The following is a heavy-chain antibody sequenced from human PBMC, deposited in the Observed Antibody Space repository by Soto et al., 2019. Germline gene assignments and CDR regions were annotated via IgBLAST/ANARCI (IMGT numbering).Heavy chain of an antibody. CDR2: IYYSGST. D-gene: IGHD5-18*01. CDR3: ARHRYSYGTYYFDY. CDR1: GGSISNYY. V-gene: IGHV4-59*08. Sequence: SETLSLTCTVSGGSISNYYWSWIRQPPGKGLEWIGYIYYSGSTSYNPSLQSRVTISVDTSKSQFSLNLSSVTAADTAVYYCARHRYSYGTYYFDYWGQGTLVTVSS. J-gene: IGHJ4*02.